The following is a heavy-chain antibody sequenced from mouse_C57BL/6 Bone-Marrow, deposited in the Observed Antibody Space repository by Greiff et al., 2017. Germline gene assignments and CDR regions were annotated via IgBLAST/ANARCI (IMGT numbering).Heavy chain of an antibody. Sequence: DVKLQESGPELVKPGASVKISCKASGYSFTGYYMNWVKQSPEKSLEWIGEINPSTGGTTYNQKFKAKATLTVDKSSSTAYMQLKSLTSEDSAVYYCARSTEFDYWGQGTTLTVSS. D-gene: IGHD6-1*01. V-gene: IGHV1-42*01. CDR1: GYSFTGYY. CDR3: ARSTEFDY. J-gene: IGHJ2*01. CDR2: INPSTGGT.